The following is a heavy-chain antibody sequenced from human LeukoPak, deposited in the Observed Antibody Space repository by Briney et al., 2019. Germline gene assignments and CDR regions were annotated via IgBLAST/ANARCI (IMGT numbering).Heavy chain of an antibody. J-gene: IGHJ4*02. D-gene: IGHD1-1*01. CDR1: GLTFGGYG. Sequence: GRSLRLSCAGSGLTFGGYGMHWFRQTPGKGLEWVAVIAYDGSRAFSADSVKGRFTISRDNSKNTMSVQMDDLRAEDTAVYYCTRYNNAHFDYWGQGPLVSVSS. CDR2: IAYDGSRA. CDR3: TRYNNAHFDY. V-gene: IGHV3-33*01.